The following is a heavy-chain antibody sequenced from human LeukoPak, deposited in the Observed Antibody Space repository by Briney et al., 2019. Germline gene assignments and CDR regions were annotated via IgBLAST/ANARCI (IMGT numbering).Heavy chain of an antibody. D-gene: IGHD6-19*01. J-gene: IGHJ4*02. CDR1: GGSITSHL. CDR2: IYNSGTT. Sequence: ETPSLTCTDSGGSITSHLWSWIPQSPRKRLEWIGNIYNSGTTNYNPSLNSRVTISVDTSRNQLSLQLTSVTAADTAVYYCAKATQWLAFDSWGRGTLVTVSS. V-gene: IGHV4-59*11. CDR3: AKATQWLAFDS.